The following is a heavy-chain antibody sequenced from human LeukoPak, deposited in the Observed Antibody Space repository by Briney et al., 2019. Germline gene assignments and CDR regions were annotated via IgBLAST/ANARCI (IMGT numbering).Heavy chain of an antibody. Sequence: SQNLSLTCAISGDSVSSNSAAWNWIRQSPSRGLEWLGKTYYRSKWFNDYAVSVKSRITINPDTSKHQFSLHLDSGTPEDTAVYYCTRYDSSGYYFDYWGQGTLATVSS. J-gene: IGHJ4*02. CDR3: TRYDSSGYYFDY. CDR1: GDSVSSNSAA. CDR2: TYYRSKWFN. V-gene: IGHV6-1*01. D-gene: IGHD3-22*01.